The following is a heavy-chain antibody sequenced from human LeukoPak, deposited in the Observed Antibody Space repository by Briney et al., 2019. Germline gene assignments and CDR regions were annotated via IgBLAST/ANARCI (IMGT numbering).Heavy chain of an antibody. V-gene: IGHV3-21*01. CDR1: GFTFSSYN. J-gene: IGHJ4*02. D-gene: IGHD1-7*01. CDR3: ARPSFRTFDY. Sequence: GGSLRLSCAASGFTFSSYNMNWVRQSPGKGLEWVSCISSGSSYIYYADSVKGRFTISRDNAKNSLYLQMNSLRAEDTAVYYCARPSFRTFDYWGQGTLVTVSS. CDR2: ISSGSSYI.